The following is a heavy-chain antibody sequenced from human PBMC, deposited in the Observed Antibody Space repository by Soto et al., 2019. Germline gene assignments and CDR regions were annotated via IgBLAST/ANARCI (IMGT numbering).Heavy chain of an antibody. CDR3: ARAYVWGSYRPYFDY. CDR1: GGSFSGYY. V-gene: IGHV4-34*01. J-gene: IGHJ4*02. CDR2: INHSGST. Sequence: LSLTCAVYGGSFSGYYWSWIRQPPGKGLEWIGEINHSGSTNYNPSLKSRVTISVDTSKNQFSLKLSSVTAADTAVYYCARAYVWGSYRPYFDYWGQGTLVTVSS. D-gene: IGHD3-16*02.